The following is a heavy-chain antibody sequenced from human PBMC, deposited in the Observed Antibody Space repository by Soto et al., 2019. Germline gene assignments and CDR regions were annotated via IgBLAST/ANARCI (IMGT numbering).Heavy chain of an antibody. D-gene: IGHD3-10*01. J-gene: IGHJ4*02. CDR1: GFTVSSNY. V-gene: IGHV3-66*01. CDR3: ASGASGNYR. CDR2: IYSGGTT. Sequence: EVQLVESGGGLVQPGGSLRLSCAASGFTVSSNYMTWVRQAPGKGLEWVSNIYSGGTTSYADSVKGRFTISRDNSKNTLFLQMNSLRDDDTAVYYCASGASGNYRWGQGTLVAFSS.